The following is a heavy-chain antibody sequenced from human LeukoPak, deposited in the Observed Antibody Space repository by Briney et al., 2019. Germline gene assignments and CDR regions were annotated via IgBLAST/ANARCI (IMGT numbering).Heavy chain of an antibody. CDR1: GGSISSYS. D-gene: IGHD3-16*01. J-gene: IGHJ4*02. Sequence: SETLSLTCTVSGGSISSYSWSWIRQPPGKGLEWIGYIYYSGSTNYNPSLKSRVTISVDTSKNQFSLKLSSVTAADTAVYYCARGVGGGFDYWGQGTLVTVSS. CDR3: ARGVGGGFDY. V-gene: IGHV4-59*01. CDR2: IYYSGST.